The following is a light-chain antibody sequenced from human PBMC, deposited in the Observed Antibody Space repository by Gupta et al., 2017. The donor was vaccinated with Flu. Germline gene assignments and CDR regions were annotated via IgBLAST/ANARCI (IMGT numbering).Light chain of an antibody. CDR2: YAS. CDR3: QQSSSLPIT. V-gene: IGKV6-21*01. CDR1: QNIGSN. J-gene: IGKJ5*01. Sequence: ADFQSVTTKEKVTIKCRASQNIGSNLHWYQQKPEQSPKLLIKYASQHASGVPARFSGNGSGTDFTLTINSVEAEDAATYYCQQSSSLPITFGQGTRLEIK.